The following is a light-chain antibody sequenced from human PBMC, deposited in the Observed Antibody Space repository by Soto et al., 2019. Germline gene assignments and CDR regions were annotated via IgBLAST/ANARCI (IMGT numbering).Light chain of an antibody. J-gene: IGKJ3*01. CDR1: QSVTINS. CDR3: QQYGDSPFT. CDR2: AAS. V-gene: IGKV3-20*01. Sequence: EVVLTQSPGTLSLSPGDTATLSCRASQSVTINSLAWYQQKPGQTPRLLIYAASTRASGIPDRFSGSGSGTDFALTISSLEPEDFALYYCQQYGDSPFTFGPGTRVEMK.